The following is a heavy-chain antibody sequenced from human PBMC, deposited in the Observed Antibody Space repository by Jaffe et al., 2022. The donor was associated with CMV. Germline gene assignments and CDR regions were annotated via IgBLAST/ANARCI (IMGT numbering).Heavy chain of an antibody. Sequence: EVQLVESGGGLVQPGRSLRLSCAASGFTFDDYAMHWVRQAPGKGLEWVSGISWNSGSIGYADSVKGRFTISRDNAKNSLYLQMNSLRAEDTALYYCAKGVSSSPESYYFDYWGQGTLVTVSS. CDR2: ISWNSGSI. V-gene: IGHV3-9*01. J-gene: IGHJ4*02. D-gene: IGHD6-6*01. CDR3: AKGVSSSPESYYFDY. CDR1: GFTFDDYA.